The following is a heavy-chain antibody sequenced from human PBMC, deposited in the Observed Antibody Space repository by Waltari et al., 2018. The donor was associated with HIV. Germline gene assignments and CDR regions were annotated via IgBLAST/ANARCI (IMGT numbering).Heavy chain of an antibody. CDR3: ARGRGIVVVPAAPESGSYGMDV. CDR2: INHSGST. J-gene: IGHJ6*02. V-gene: IGHV4-34*01. CDR1: GGSFSGYY. Sequence: QVQLQQWGAGLLKPSETLSLTCAVYGGSFSGYYWRWIRQPPGRGLEWIGEINHSGSTNYNPSLKSRVTISVDTSKNQFSLKLSSVTAADTAVYYCARGRGIVVVPAAPESGSYGMDVWGQGTTVTVSS. D-gene: IGHD2-2*01.